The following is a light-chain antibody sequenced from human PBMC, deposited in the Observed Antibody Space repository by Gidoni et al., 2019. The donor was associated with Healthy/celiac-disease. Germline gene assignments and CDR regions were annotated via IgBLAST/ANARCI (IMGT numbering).Light chain of an antibody. CDR1: QDISNY. CDR2: DAS. Sequence: DIQMPQSPSSLSASVGDRVTITCQASQDISNYLNWYQQKPGKAPKLLIYDASNLETGVPSRFSGSGSGTDFTFTISSLQPEDIATYYCQQYDNLLFTFGPGTKVDIK. CDR3: QQYDNLLFT. V-gene: IGKV1-33*01. J-gene: IGKJ3*01.